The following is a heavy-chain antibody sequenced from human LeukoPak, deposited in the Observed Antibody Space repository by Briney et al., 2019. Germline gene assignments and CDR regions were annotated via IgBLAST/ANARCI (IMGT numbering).Heavy chain of an antibody. CDR2: ISGSGGNT. CDR3: AKSGSGYYYVFDY. D-gene: IGHD3-22*01. V-gene: IGHV3-23*01. Sequence: GGSLRLSCAASGFTFSSNAMSWVRQAPGKGLVWVSGISGSGGNTYYADSVKGRFTISRDNSKNTLHLQINSLRAEDTAIYYCAKSGSGYYYVFDYWGQGTLVTVSS. J-gene: IGHJ4*02. CDR1: GFTFSSNA.